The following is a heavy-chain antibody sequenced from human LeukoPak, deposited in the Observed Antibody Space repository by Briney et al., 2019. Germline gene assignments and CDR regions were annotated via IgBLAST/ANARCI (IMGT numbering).Heavy chain of an antibody. Sequence: GASVKVSCKASGYTFTSYYMHWVRQAPGQGLEWMGIINPSGGSTSYAQKFQGRVTMTRDTSTSTGYMELSSLRPEDTAVYYCARSYDFWSGSPSRAWFDPWGQGTLVTVSS. CDR1: GYTFTSYY. CDR2: INPSGGST. D-gene: IGHD3-3*01. CDR3: ARSYDFWSGSPSRAWFDP. J-gene: IGHJ5*02. V-gene: IGHV1-46*03.